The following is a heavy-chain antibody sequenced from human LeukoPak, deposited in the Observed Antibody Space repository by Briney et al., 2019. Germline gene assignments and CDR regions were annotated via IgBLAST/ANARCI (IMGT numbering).Heavy chain of an antibody. Sequence: SETLSLTCTVSGGSISSYYWNWIRQPPGKGLEWVGYIYYSGSTNYNPSLKSRVTISVDTSKNQFSLKLSSVTAADTAVYYCASGDYAYYYMDVWGKGTTVTISS. CDR3: ASGDYAYYYMDV. V-gene: IGHV4-59*01. J-gene: IGHJ6*03. D-gene: IGHD4-17*01. CDR1: GGSISSYY. CDR2: IYYSGST.